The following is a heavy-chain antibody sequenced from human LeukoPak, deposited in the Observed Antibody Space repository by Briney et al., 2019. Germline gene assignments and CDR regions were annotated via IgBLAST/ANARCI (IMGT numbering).Heavy chain of an antibody. J-gene: IGHJ4*02. Sequence: TGGSLRLSCAASGFTFRNYGIHWVRQAPGKGLEWVSAISGSGGSTYYADSVKGRFTISRDNSKNTLYLQMNSLSAEDTAVYYCARGVGVGYSYGLAYFDYWGQGTLVTVSS. V-gene: IGHV3-23*01. D-gene: IGHD5-18*01. CDR3: ARGVGVGYSYGLAYFDY. CDR2: ISGSGGST. CDR1: GFTFRNYG.